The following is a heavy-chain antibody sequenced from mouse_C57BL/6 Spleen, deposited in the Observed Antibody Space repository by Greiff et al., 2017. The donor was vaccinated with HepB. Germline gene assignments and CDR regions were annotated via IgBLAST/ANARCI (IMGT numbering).Heavy chain of an antibody. Sequence: EVHLVESGGGLVKPGGSLKLSCAASGFTFSSYTMSWVRQTPEKRLEWVATISGGGGNTYYPDSVKGRFTISRDNAKNTLYLQMSSLRSEDTALYDCARLRLLRDYYAMDYWGQGTSVTVSS. CDR1: GFTFSSYT. CDR3: ARLRLLRDYYAMDY. D-gene: IGHD1-1*01. V-gene: IGHV5-9*01. J-gene: IGHJ4*01. CDR2: ISGGGGNT.